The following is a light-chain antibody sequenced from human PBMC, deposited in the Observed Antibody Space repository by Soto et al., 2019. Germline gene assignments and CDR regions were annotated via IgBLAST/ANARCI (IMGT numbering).Light chain of an antibody. CDR3: QQQGRSWIT. CDR1: QSVTSNY. V-gene: IGKV3-20*01. J-gene: IGKJ5*01. Sequence: EIVLTQSPGALSLSTGERATLSCRASQSVTSNYLAWYQQKPGQAPRLLICGASSRATGIPDRFSGSGSGTDFTLTIRRLEPEDFAVYYCQQQGRSWITFGQGTLLEV. CDR2: GAS.